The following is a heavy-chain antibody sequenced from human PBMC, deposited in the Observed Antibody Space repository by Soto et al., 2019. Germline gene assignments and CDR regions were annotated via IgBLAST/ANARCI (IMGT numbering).Heavy chain of an antibody. D-gene: IGHD6-19*01. CDR2: IYYGGTS. Sequence: PSETLSLTCTVSGGSISPYYLSWIRQPPGKGLEWVGYIYYGGTSSYSPSLKSRLTITKDTSKNQVVLTMTNMDPVDTATYYCAHAPGIAVTTNWFDPWGQGILVTVSS. J-gene: IGHJ5*02. V-gene: IGHV4-59*01. CDR3: AHAPGIAVTTNWFDP. CDR1: GGSISPYY.